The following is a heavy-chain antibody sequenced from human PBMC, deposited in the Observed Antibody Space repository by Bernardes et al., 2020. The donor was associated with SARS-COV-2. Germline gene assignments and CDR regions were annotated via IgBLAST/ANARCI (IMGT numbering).Heavy chain of an antibody. Sequence: GGSLRLSCEASGFTFSSCGMYWVRQAPGKGLEWISYIGSGSRDISYADSVKGRFTISRDDAKNSLYLQMSSLTAEDTAVYYCARRLIVEARAGLDYWGQGALVTVSS. CDR3: ARRLIVEARAGLDY. CDR2: IGSGSRDI. J-gene: IGHJ4*02. D-gene: IGHD2-15*01. V-gene: IGHV3-21*05. CDR1: GFTFSSCG.